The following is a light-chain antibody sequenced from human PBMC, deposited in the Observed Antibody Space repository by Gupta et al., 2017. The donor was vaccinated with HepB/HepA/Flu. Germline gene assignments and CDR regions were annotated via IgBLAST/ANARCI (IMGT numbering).Light chain of an antibody. CDR3: HQCKSYCPGT. CDR1: QSISSW. J-gene: IGKJ1*01. V-gene: IGKV1-5*03. Sequence: DIQMTQSPSTLSVSVGDRVTITCRASQSISSWLGWYEQKPEKAPKLLIYKASSVESGVPSRFSSSGGGTEFTLSTSSLQPDDFATYYGHQCKSYCPGTFGQGTXVEIK. CDR2: KAS.